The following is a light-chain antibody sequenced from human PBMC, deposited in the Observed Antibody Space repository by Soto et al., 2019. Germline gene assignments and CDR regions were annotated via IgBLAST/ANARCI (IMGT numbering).Light chain of an antibody. CDR1: QRVSSSY. CDR2: GAS. J-gene: IGKJ5*01. Sequence: EIVLTQSPGTLSLSPGEIATLSCRASQRVSSSYLAWYQQKPGQAPRLLIYGASTRATGIPPRFSGSGSGTDFTLTISSLEPEDFAVYYCQQRRSWPPTITFGQGTRLEIK. V-gene: IGKV3D-20*02. CDR3: QQRRSWPPTIT.